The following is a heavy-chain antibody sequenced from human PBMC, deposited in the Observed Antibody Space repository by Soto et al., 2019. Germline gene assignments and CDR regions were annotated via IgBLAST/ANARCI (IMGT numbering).Heavy chain of an antibody. J-gene: IGHJ5*02. Sequence: QVQLVQSGAEVKKPGSSVKVSCKASGGTFSSYTISWVRQAPGQGLEWMGRIIPILGIANYAQKYQGRVTITADKSTSTAYMELSSLRSEDTAVYYCARVPDRTERTPAYWFDPWGQGTLVTVSS. D-gene: IGHD3-22*01. CDR1: GGTFSSYT. CDR2: IIPILGIA. V-gene: IGHV1-69*02. CDR3: ARVPDRTERTPAYWFDP.